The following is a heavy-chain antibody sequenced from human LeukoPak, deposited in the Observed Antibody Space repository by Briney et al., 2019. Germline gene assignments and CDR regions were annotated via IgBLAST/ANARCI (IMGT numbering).Heavy chain of an antibody. CDR1: GYTFTSYY. J-gene: IGHJ3*02. Sequence: ASVKVSCKASGYTFTSYYMHWVRQAPGQGLEWMGIINPSGGSTSYAQKFQGRVTMTRDTSTSTVYMELSRLRSEDTAVYYCAREERYNWNDGDAFDIWGQGTMVTVSS. CDR2: INPSGGST. CDR3: AREERYNWNDGDAFDI. D-gene: IGHD1-1*01. V-gene: IGHV1-46*01.